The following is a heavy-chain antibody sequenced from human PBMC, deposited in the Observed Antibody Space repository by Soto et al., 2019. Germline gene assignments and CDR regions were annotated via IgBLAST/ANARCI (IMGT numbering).Heavy chain of an antibody. V-gene: IGHV1-18*04. Sequence: QVQLVQSGAEVKKPGASVKVSCKASGYTFTSYGISWVRQAPGQGLEWMGWISAYNGNTNYAQKLQGRVTMTTDTATSTAYMELRSLRADDTAVYDCARDESRVMTTGTTSGYADYYYYYGMDVWGQGTTVTVSS. CDR1: GYTFTSYG. J-gene: IGHJ6*02. CDR3: ARDESRVMTTGTTSGYADYYYYYGMDV. CDR2: ISAYNGNT. D-gene: IGHD4-17*01.